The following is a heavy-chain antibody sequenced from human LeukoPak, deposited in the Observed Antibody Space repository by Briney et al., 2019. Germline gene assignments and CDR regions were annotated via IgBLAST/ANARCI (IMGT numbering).Heavy chain of an antibody. J-gene: IGHJ3*02. V-gene: IGHV3-53*04. CDR3: ARWRPIDAFDI. D-gene: IGHD3-3*01. CDR2: LSSTGNT. Sequence: GGSLRLSCAASGFTVSRNYMNWVRQAPGKGLEWVSLLSSTGNTSYADYVKGRFTISRHNSKNTLYLQVNSLRPEDTAMYYCARWRPIDAFDIWGQGTMVIVSS. CDR1: GFTVSRNY.